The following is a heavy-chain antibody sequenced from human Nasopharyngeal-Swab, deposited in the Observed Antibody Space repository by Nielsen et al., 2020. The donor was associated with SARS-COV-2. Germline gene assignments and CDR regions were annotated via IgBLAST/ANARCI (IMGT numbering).Heavy chain of an antibody. V-gene: IGHV5-51*01. J-gene: IGHJ6*03. CDR3: ARLPRHSSASINYYYYMDV. CDR1: GYIFTTYW. CDR2: IYVGDSDT. Sequence: GESLKISCNGSGYIFTTYWIAWVRQMPGKGLEWMGIIYVGDSDTRYSPSFQGRVTISADKSISTAYLQWSSLKTSDTAMYYCARLPRHSSASINYYYYMDVWGKGTTVTVSS. D-gene: IGHD3-22*01.